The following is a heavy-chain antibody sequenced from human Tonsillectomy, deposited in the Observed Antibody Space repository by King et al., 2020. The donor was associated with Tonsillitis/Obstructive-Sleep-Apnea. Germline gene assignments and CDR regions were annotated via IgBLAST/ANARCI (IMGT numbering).Heavy chain of an antibody. D-gene: IGHD3-9*01. CDR2: IVVGSGNT. Sequence: QLVQSGPEVKKPGTSVKVSCKASGFTFTSSAVQWVRQARGQRLEWIGWIVVGSGNTNYAQKFQERVTITREMSTSTAYMELSSLRSEDTAVYYCAAPTEVTGSPADGMDVWGQGTTVTVSS. CDR3: AAPTEVTGSPADGMDV. J-gene: IGHJ6*02. CDR1: GFTFTSSA. V-gene: IGHV1-58*01.